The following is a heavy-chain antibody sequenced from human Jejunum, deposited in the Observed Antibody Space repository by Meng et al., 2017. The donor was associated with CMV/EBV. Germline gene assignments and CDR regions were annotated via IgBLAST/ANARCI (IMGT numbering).Heavy chain of an antibody. Sequence: QGYLQGSGPGRVKPSQTRSLPCTVSGGSVSSGGYYWTWIRQHPGKGLEWFGHIYYSGSTFYNPSLKRRVIISIGTSKNQFSLNLRSVTAADTAVYYCARVSSGWDYFDYWGQGTLVTVSS. CDR2: IYYSGST. CDR3: ARVSSGWDYFDY. D-gene: IGHD6-19*01. V-gene: IGHV4-31*03. J-gene: IGHJ4*02. CDR1: GGSVSSGGYY.